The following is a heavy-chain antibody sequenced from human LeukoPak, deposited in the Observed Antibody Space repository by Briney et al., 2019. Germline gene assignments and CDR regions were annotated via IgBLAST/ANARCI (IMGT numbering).Heavy chain of an antibody. D-gene: IGHD5-18*01. V-gene: IGHV4-30-4*08. J-gene: IGHJ4*02. CDR3: ARAIQLWRWFDY. CDR2: ITYSGTT. Sequence: PSQTLCLTSTLSLVSITRGVYYWSWIRQPPGKGLEWIGYITYSGTTYYNPYLKSRVTISVDTSKNQFSLKLSSVTAADTAVYYCARAIQLWRWFDYWGQGTLVTVSS. CDR1: LVSITRGVYY.